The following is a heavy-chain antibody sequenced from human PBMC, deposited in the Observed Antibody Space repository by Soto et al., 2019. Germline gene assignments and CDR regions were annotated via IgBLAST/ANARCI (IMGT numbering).Heavy chain of an antibody. CDR2: ISGSGGST. CDR3: AKDGGTSCCNWFDP. CDR1: GFTFSSYA. V-gene: IGHV3-23*01. D-gene: IGHD2-2*01. J-gene: IGHJ5*02. Sequence: HPGGSLRLSCAASGFTFSSYAMSWVRQAPGKGLEWVSAISGSGGSTYYADSVKGRFTISRDNSKNTLYLQMSSLRAEDTAVYYCAKDGGTSCCNWFDPWGQGTLVTVSS.